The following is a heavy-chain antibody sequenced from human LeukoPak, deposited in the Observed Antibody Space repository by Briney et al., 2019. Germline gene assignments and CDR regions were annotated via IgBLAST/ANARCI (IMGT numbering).Heavy chain of an antibody. CDR3: ARGGSSWYARYFDY. J-gene: IGHJ4*02. CDR2: ISESDNSI. CDR1: GFTFSDYY. D-gene: IGHD6-13*01. Sequence: GGSLRLSCAASGFTFSDYYMSWIRQAPGKGLEWLSYISESDNSIYYADSVKGRFTISRDNAKNSLSLQMNSLRAEDTAVYYCARGGSSWYARYFDYWGQGTLVTVSS. V-gene: IGHV3-11*04.